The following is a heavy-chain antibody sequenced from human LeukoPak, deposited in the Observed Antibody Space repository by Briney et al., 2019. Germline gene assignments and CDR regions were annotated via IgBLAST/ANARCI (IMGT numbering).Heavy chain of an antibody. Sequence: PGGSLRLSCVVSGFRFDDYGMHWVRQAPGKGLEWVSGISWSGTTAGYADSVRGRFTISRDSAKNSLYLQMDSLRVEDTALYYCAKDESTGGFAPGYFNGMGVWGQGTTVTVSS. J-gene: IGHJ6*02. V-gene: IGHV3-9*01. CDR1: GFRFDDYG. D-gene: IGHD3-16*01. CDR3: AKDESTGGFAPGYFNGMGV. CDR2: ISWSGTTA.